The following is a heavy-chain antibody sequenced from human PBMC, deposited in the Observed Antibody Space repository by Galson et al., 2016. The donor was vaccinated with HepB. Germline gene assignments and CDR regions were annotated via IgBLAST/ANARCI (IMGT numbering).Heavy chain of an antibody. J-gene: IGHJ2*01. D-gene: IGHD5/OR15-5a*01. CDR2: IWYDGSKR. CDR1: GFTFRSYG. CDR3: ARETVSEDGYFDL. V-gene: IGHV3-33*01. Sequence: SLRLSCAASGFTFRSYGIHWVRQAPGKGLEWVAVIWYDGSKRYYADFVKGRFSISRDNSNNTGFLQMNSLSAEDTAVYFCARETVSEDGYFDLWGRGTLVTFSS.